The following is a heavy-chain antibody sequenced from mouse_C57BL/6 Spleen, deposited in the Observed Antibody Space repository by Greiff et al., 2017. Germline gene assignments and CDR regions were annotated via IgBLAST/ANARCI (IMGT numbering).Heavy chain of an antibody. D-gene: IGHD1-1*01. J-gene: IGHJ4*01. V-gene: IGHV5-9-1*02. CDR1: GFTFSSYA. CDR2: ISSGGDYI. Sequence: DVKLQESGEGLVKPGGSLKLSCAASGFTFSSYAMSWVRQTPEKRLEWVAYISSGGDYIYYADTVKGRFTISRDNARNTLYLQMSSLKSEYTAMYYCTRGTVEAMDYWGQGTSVTVSS. CDR3: TRGTVEAMDY.